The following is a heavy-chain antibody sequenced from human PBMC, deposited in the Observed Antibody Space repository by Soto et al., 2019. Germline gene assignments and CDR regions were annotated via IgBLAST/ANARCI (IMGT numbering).Heavy chain of an antibody. Sequence: ASVKVSCKVSGYTLTELCMHWVRQAPGKGLEWVGGFDPEDGETIYAQKFQGRVTMTEDTSTDTAYMELSSLRSEDTAVYYCATQLGADYYYYYGMDVWGQGTTVTVSS. D-gene: IGHD1-1*01. CDR3: ATQLGADYYYYYGMDV. J-gene: IGHJ6*02. CDR1: GYTLTELC. V-gene: IGHV1-24*01. CDR2: FDPEDGET.